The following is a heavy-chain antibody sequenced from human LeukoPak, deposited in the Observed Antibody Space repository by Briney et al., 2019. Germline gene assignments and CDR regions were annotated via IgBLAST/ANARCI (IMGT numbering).Heavy chain of an antibody. CDR2: ISSNGGST. D-gene: IGHD6-19*01. CDR3: AKAGAAVATKDY. Sequence: PGGSLRLSCSASGFTFSSYAMHWVRQAPGKGLEYVSAISSNGGSTYYADSVKGRFTISRDNSKNTLYLQMNSLRAEDTAVYYCAKAGAAVATKDYWGQGTLVTVSS. J-gene: IGHJ4*02. CDR1: GFTFSSYA. V-gene: IGHV3-64*04.